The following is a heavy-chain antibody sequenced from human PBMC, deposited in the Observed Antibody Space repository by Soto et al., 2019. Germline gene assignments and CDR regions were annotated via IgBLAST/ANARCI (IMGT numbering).Heavy chain of an antibody. J-gene: IGHJ4*02. CDR3: ARSFNDWTTYFDY. D-gene: IGHD3-9*01. CDR1: GFSVTDHY. CDR2: LYTGGSA. Sequence: GGSLRLSCAASGFSVTDHYMTWVRQAPGKGLEWVSVLYTGGSAYYGDSVKGRFAISRDSSTNTLYLQMNSLKVGDTAFYFCARSFNDWTTYFDYWSEGTLVTVSS. V-gene: IGHV3-53*01.